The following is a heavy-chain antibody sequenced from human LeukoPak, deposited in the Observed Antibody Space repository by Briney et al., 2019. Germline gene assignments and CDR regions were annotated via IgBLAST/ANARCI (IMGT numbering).Heavy chain of an antibody. V-gene: IGHV4-59*01. Sequence: SETLSLTCTVSGGSISSYYWSWIRQPLGKGLEWIGYIYYSGSTNYNPSLKSRVTISVDTSKNQFSLKLSSVTAADTAVYYCARMGTYYYDSSGYYPFDYWGQGTLVTVSS. D-gene: IGHD3-22*01. CDR2: IYYSGST. CDR1: GGSISSYY. J-gene: IGHJ4*02. CDR3: ARMGTYYYDSSGYYPFDY.